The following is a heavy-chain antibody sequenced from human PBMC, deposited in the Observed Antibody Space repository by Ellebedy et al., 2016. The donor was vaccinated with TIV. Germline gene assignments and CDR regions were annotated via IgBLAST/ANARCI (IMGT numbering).Heavy chain of an antibody. CDR3: ARGGHGDTGYYYYGMDV. J-gene: IGHJ6*02. D-gene: IGHD5-18*01. CDR2: IYHSGST. CDR1: GYSISSGYY. Sequence: SETLSLTCTVSGYSISSGYYWGWIRQPPGKGLEWIGSIYHSGSTYYNPSLKSRVTISVDTSKNQFSLKLSSVTAADTAVYYCARGGHGDTGYYYYGMDVWGQGTTVPVSS. V-gene: IGHV4-38-2*02.